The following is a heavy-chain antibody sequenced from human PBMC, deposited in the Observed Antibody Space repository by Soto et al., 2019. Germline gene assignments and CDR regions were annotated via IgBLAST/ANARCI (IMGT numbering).Heavy chain of an antibody. CDR1: GYTFTSNG. Sequence: QVQLVQSGVEVKKPGASVKVSCKASGYTFTSNGISWVRQAAGQGLEWMGWISANSGNTNYAQNFQGRVTMTADASTSTDYMELRRLISADTVLYYCARDRMHGLDSGGQGPLVTVSS. J-gene: IGHJ4*02. V-gene: IGHV1-18*01. CDR2: ISANSGNT. CDR3: ARDRMHGLDS. D-gene: IGHD2-8*01.